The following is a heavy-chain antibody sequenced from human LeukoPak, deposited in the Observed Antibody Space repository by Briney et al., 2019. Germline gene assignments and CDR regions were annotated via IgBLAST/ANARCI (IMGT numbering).Heavy chain of an antibody. CDR3: TRRYNYDSSGYYYVRDAFDI. Sequence: GGSLRLSCAASGFTFSDYAMHWVRQAPGKELEYVSAISSNGGSIHYANSVKGRFTISRDDSRSIAYLQMNSLKTEDTAVYYCTRRYNYDSSGYYYVRDAFDIWGQGTMVTVSS. J-gene: IGHJ3*02. CDR1: GFTFSDYA. CDR2: ISSNGGSI. D-gene: IGHD3-22*01. V-gene: IGHV3-64*01.